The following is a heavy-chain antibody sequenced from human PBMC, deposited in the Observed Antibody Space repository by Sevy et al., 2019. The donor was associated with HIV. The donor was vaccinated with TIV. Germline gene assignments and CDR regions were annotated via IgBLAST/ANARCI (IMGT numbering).Heavy chain of an antibody. CDR2: IKQDGSEK. CDR1: GFTFSSYW. J-gene: IGHJ6*02. V-gene: IGHV3-7*01. Sequence: GGSLRLSCAASGFTFSSYWMSWVRQAPGKGLEWVANIKQDGSEKYYVDSVKGRFTISRDNAKNSLYLQMNSLRAEDMAVYYCARDRIVVVVAATRPYYYGMDVWGQGTTVTVSS. CDR3: ARDRIVVVVAATRPYYYGMDV. D-gene: IGHD2-15*01.